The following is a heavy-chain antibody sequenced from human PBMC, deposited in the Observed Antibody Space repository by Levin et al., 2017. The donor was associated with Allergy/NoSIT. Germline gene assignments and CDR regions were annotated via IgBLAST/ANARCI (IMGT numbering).Heavy chain of an antibody. Sequence: PGGSLRLSCTGSGFTFRDFSVTWVRQAPGKGLEWLGFIRSQPYGGTPEYAASLIGRFTISRDDSQSIAYLEMNRLQTEDTAVYYCGRPDTFYGDYGPTESWGQGTLVTVSS. CDR3: GRPDTFYGDYGPTES. D-gene: IGHD4-17*01. CDR2: IRSQPYGGTP. CDR1: GFTFRDFS. V-gene: IGHV3-49*04. J-gene: IGHJ5*02.